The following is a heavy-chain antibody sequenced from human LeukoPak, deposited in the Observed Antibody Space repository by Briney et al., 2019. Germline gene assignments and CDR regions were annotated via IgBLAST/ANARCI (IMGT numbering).Heavy chain of an antibody. CDR1: GGSISSGGYY. D-gene: IGHD6-13*01. V-gene: IGHV4-61*08. J-gene: IGHJ4*02. CDR3: ARESYSSSWWLDY. CDR2: IYYSGST. Sequence: SETLSLTCTVSGGSISSGGYYWSWIRQHPGKGLEWIGYIYYSGSTIYSPSLKSRVTISLDTSKNQFSLRLSSVTAADTAVYYCARESYSSSWWLDYWGQGTLVTVSS.